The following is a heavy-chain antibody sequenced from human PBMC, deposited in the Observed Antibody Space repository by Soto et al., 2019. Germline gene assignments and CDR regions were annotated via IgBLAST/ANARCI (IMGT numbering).Heavy chain of an antibody. CDR1: GYSFTSYC. CDR2: IDPSDSYT. V-gene: IGHV5-10-1*01. Sequence: GGSLKISCSGSGYSFTSYCISWVLQMPGKGLDWMGRIDPSDSYTNYSPSFQGHVTISADKSISTAYLQWSSLKASYTAMYYCARHCLVGTGTDFDYWGQGTLVTVSS. J-gene: IGHJ4*02. D-gene: IGHD1-1*01. CDR3: ARHCLVGTGTDFDY.